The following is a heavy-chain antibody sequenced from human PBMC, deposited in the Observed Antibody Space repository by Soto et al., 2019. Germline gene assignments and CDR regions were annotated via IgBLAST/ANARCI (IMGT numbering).Heavy chain of an antibody. D-gene: IGHD6-19*01. CDR2: IIPIFGTA. CDR1: GGTFSSYA. J-gene: IGHJ4*02. V-gene: IGHV1-69*01. CDR3: ARVIHPWLANGYYFDY. Sequence: QVQLVQSGTEVKKPGSSVKVSCKASGGTFSSYAISWVRQAPGQGLEWMGGIIPIFGTANYAQKFQGRVTITADESTSTAYMELSSLRSEDTAVYYCARVIHPWLANGYYFDYWGQGTLVTVSS.